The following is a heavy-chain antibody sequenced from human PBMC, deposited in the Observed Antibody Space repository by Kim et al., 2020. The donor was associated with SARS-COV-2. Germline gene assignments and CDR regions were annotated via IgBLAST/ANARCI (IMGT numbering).Heavy chain of an antibody. Sequence: GTTDYAAPVKGRFTISRDDSKNTLYLQMNSLKTEDTAVYYCTTDRWTEGYWGQGTLVTVSS. J-gene: IGHJ4*02. V-gene: IGHV3-15*01. CDR3: TTDRWTEGY. CDR2: GTT.